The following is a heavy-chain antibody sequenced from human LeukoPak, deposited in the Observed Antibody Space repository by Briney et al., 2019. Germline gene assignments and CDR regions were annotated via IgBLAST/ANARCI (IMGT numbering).Heavy chain of an antibody. D-gene: IGHD3-22*01. CDR2: IRYDGSNK. CDR3: ARYDSSGYYYEGAFDY. CDR1: GFTFSSYG. Sequence: GGSLRLSCAASGFTFSSYGMHWVRQAPGKGLEWVAFIRYDGSNKYYADSVKGRFTISRDNPKNTLYLQMNSLRAEDTAVYCCARYDSSGYYYEGAFDYWGQGTLVTVSS. V-gene: IGHV3-30*02. J-gene: IGHJ4*02.